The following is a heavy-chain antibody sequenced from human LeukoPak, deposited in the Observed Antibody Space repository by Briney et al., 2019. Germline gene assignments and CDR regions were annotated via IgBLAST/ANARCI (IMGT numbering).Heavy chain of an antibody. J-gene: IGHJ4*02. CDR2: I. CDR3: ARDFSSLVVIIPGGY. D-gene: IGHD3-22*01. Sequence: IYYAESVKGRFTISRDNAKNSVYLQLSSLRVEDTAVYYCARDFSSLVVIIPGGYWGQGTLVTDSS. V-gene: IGHV3-48*01.